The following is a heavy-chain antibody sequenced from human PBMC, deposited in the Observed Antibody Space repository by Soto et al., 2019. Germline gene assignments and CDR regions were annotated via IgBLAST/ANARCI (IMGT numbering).Heavy chain of an antibody. CDR1: GFTFSSYA. CDR3: ARVRGVTNCGSHELDF. CDR2: ISYDGSNK. V-gene: IGHV3-30*04. D-gene: IGHD7-27*01. J-gene: IGHJ4*02. Sequence: GGSLRLSCAASGFTFSSYAMHWVRQAPGKGLEWVAIISYDGSNKYYADSVKGRFTIARDNSKNTLYLQMNSLRAEDTAVYYCARVRGVTNCGSHELDFWGQGTLVTVSS.